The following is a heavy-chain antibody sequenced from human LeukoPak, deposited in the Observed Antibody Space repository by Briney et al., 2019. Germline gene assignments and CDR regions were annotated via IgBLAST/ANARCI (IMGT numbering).Heavy chain of an antibody. CDR2: ISYDGSNK. CDR1: GFTFSSYA. Sequence: PGGSLRLSCAASGFTFSSYAMHWVRQAPGKGLEWVAVISYDGSNKYYADSVKGRFAISRDNAKNSLYLQMNSLRAEDTAVYYCARVQCSGGSCSTRAYYYGMDVWGQGTTVTVSS. J-gene: IGHJ6*02. D-gene: IGHD2-15*01. CDR3: ARVQCSGGSCSTRAYYYGMDV. V-gene: IGHV3-30*09.